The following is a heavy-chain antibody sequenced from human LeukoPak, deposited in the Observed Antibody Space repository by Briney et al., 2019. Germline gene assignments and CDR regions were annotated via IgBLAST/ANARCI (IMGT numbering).Heavy chain of an antibody. Sequence: SETLSLTCTVSGGSISSSSYYWGWIRQPPGKGLEWIGSIYYSGSTYYNPSLKSRVTISVDTSKNQFSLKLSSVTAADTAVYYCARGAVGRLWFGESWAFDYWGQGTLVTVSS. J-gene: IGHJ4*02. CDR3: ARGAVGRLWFGESWAFDY. D-gene: IGHD3-10*01. V-gene: IGHV4-39*01. CDR2: IYYSGST. CDR1: GGSISSSSYY.